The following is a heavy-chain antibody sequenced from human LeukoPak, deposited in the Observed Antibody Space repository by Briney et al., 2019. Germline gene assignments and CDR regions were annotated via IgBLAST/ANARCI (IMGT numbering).Heavy chain of an antibody. CDR1: GYTFTSYD. Sequence: ASVKVSCKASGYTFTSYDINWVLQATGQGLEWMGWMNPNSGNTGYAQKFQGRVTMTRNTSISTAYMELSSLRSEDTAVYYCASFLDYYGSGSYHFDYWGQGTLVTVSS. V-gene: IGHV1-8*01. J-gene: IGHJ4*02. CDR2: MNPNSGNT. D-gene: IGHD3-10*01. CDR3: ASFLDYYGSGSYHFDY.